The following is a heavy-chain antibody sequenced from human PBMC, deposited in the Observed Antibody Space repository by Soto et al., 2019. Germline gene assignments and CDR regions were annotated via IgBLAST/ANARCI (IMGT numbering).Heavy chain of an antibody. J-gene: IGHJ5*02. Sequence: GASVKVSCKASGYTFTSYGISWVRQAPGQGLEWMGWISAYNGNTNYAQKLQGRVTMTTDTSTSTAYMELRSLRSDDTAVYYCARDSRIAVAGTGWFDPWGQGTLVTVPS. CDR2: ISAYNGNT. CDR3: ARDSRIAVAGTGWFDP. V-gene: IGHV1-18*04. D-gene: IGHD6-19*01. CDR1: GYTFTSYG.